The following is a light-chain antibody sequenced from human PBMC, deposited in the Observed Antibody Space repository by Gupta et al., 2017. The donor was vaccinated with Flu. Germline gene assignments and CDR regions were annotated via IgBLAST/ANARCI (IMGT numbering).Light chain of an antibody. Sequence: DIVMTQSPLSLPVTPGEPASIACRSSQSLLHSNGYNYLDWFLQKPGQSPQLLIYSGSNRASGGPDRVRGSGSGTDGTRTRRRVEAEYGGVYECMKALQKIPTFGQGTRLEMK. CDR1: QSLLHSNGYNY. CDR2: SGS. J-gene: IGKJ5*01. CDR3: MKALQKIPT. V-gene: IGKV2-28*01.